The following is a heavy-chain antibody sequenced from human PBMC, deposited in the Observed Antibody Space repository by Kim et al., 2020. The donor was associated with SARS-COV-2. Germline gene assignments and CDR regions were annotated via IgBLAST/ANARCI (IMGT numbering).Heavy chain of an antibody. D-gene: IGHD3-3*01. CDR2: ISSNGGST. J-gene: IGHJ6*02. CDR3: ARELDFWSGYYGMDV. CDR1: GFTFSSYA. V-gene: IGHV3-64*01. Sequence: GGSLRLSCAASGFTFSSYAMHWVRQAPGKGLEYVSAISSNGGSTYYANSVKGRFTISRDNSKNTLYLQMGSLRAEDMAVYYCARELDFWSGYYGMDVWGQGTTVTVSS.